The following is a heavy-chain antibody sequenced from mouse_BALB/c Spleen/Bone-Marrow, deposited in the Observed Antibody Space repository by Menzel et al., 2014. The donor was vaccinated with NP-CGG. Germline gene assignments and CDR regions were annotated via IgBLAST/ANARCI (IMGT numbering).Heavy chain of an antibody. J-gene: IGHJ2*01. CDR1: GYAFTNYL. D-gene: IGHD1-1*01. CDR3: ARSYYGSPYFDY. V-gene: IGHV1-54*01. CDR2: INPGSGGT. Sequence: VQLQQSGAELVRPGTSVKVSCKASGYAFTNYLIEWVKQRPGQGLEWIGVINPGSGGTNYNEKFKGKATLTADKSSSTAYMQFGSLTSDDSAVYFCARSYYGSPYFDYWGQGTTLTVSS.